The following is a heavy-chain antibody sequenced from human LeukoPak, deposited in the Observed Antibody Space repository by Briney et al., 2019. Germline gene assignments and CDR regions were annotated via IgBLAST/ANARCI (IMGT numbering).Heavy chain of an antibody. Sequence: GASVKVSCKASGGTFSSYAISWVRQAPGQGLEWMGGIIPIFGTANYAQKLQGRVTITTDESTSTAYMELSSLRSEDTAVYYCARQACTNGVCYDYWGQGTLVTVSS. V-gene: IGHV1-69*05. CDR1: GGTFSSYA. CDR3: ARQACTNGVCYDY. CDR2: IIPIFGTA. D-gene: IGHD2-8*01. J-gene: IGHJ4*02.